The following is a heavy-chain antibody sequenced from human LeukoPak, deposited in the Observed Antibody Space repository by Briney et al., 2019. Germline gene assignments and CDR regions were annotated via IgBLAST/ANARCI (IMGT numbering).Heavy chain of an antibody. Sequence: QPGGSLRLSCAASGFTFSSYAMSWVRQAPGKGLGWVSGISGSGGSTYYADSVKGRFTISRDNSKNTLYLQMNSLRAEDTAVYYCAKGEQLVRSYYFDYWGQGTLVTVSS. V-gene: IGHV3-23*01. CDR1: GFTFSSYA. D-gene: IGHD6-6*01. CDR2: ISGSGGST. J-gene: IGHJ4*02. CDR3: AKGEQLVRSYYFDY.